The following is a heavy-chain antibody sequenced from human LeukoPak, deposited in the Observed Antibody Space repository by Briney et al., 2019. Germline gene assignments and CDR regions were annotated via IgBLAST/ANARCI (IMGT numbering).Heavy chain of an antibody. CDR3: ARGAPSLTTHAFDI. V-gene: IGHV3-53*01. CDR1: GFTFSSYS. D-gene: IGHD4-17*01. J-gene: IGHJ3*02. CDR2: IYSGGST. Sequence: PGGSLRLSCAASGFTFSSYSMNWVRQAPGKGLEWVSVIYSGGSTYYADSVKGRFTISRDNSKNTLYLQMNSLRAEDTAVYYCARGAPSLTTHAFDIWGQGTMVTVSS.